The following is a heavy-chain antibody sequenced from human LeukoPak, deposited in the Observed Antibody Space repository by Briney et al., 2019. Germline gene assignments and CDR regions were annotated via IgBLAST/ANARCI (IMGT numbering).Heavy chain of an antibody. CDR2: ISFDGTNK. J-gene: IGHJ4*02. V-gene: IGHV3-30*18. Sequence: GRSLRLSCAASGFTFSHYAMHWVRQAPGKGLEWVAIISFDGTNKYYADSVKGRFTISRDNSKNTLYLQMDSLRAEYTAVYYCAKGGYYERPWYFDYWGQGTLVTVSS. CDR3: AKGGYYERPWYFDY. CDR1: GFTFSHYA. D-gene: IGHD3-22*01.